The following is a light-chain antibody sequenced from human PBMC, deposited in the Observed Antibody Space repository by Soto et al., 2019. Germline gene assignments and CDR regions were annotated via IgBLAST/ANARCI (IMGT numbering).Light chain of an antibody. CDR1: IRDVGAYNL. Sequence: QSALTQPASVSGSPGQSITISCAGTIRDVGAYNLVSWYQQYPGRAPQLILYEVRNRPSGISFRFSGFKSGNTASPTISGLQAEDEADYYCSSFTSKSTLIFGGGTKLTVL. V-gene: IGLV2-14*01. CDR2: EVR. J-gene: IGLJ2*01. CDR3: SSFTSKSTLI.